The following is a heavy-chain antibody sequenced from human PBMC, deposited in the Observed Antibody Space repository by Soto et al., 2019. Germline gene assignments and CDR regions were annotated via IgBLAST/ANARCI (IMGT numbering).Heavy chain of an antibody. V-gene: IGHV3-15*01. Sequence: GGSLRLSCAASGFTFSDAWMTWVRQAPGQGLEWVGRIKSKTNGETIDYAAPVKGRFTISRDDSKNTLYLQMNSLKTDDTAVYYCTTDLPWTYGALHYWGQGTLVTVSS. CDR1: GFTFSDAW. D-gene: IGHD1-7*01. CDR2: IKSKTNGETI. CDR3: TTDLPWTYGALHY. J-gene: IGHJ4*02.